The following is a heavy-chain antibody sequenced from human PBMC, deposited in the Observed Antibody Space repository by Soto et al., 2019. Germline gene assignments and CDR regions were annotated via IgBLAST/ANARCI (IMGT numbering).Heavy chain of an antibody. CDR2: INSDGSST. J-gene: IGHJ5*02. D-gene: IGHD6-19*01. CDR3: ARVQLRSTGWYP. CDR1: GFTFSSYW. Sequence: GGSLRLSCAASGFTFSSYWMHCVRQAPGKGLVWVSRINSDGSSTSYADSVEGRFTISRDNAKNMLYLQMNSLRADDTAIYYCARVQLRSTGWYPWGQGTLVTVSS. V-gene: IGHV3-74*01.